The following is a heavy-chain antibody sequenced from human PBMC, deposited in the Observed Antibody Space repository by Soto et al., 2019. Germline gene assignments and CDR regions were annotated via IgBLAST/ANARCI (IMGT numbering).Heavy chain of an antibody. J-gene: IGHJ6*03. V-gene: IGHV3-73*01. Sequence: GGSLRLSCAASGFTFSGSAMHWVRQASGKGLEWVGRIRSKANSYATAYAASVKGRFTISRDDSKNTAYLQMNSLKTEDTAVYYCTRSHDRIVVVPGVYYYYYMDVWGKGTTVTVSS. D-gene: IGHD2-2*01. CDR2: IRSKANSYAT. CDR1: GFTFSGSA. CDR3: TRSHDRIVVVPGVYYYYYMDV.